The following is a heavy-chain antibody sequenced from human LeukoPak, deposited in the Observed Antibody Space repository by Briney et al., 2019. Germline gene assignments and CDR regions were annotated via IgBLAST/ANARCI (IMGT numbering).Heavy chain of an antibody. CDR3: AKDPQFVVVPAAHNNWFDP. CDR1: GFTFSSYA. V-gene: IGHV3-23*01. CDR2: ISGSGGST. D-gene: IGHD2-2*01. J-gene: IGHJ5*02. Sequence: GGSLRLSCAASGFTFSSYAMSWVRQAPGKGLEWVPAISGSGGSTYYADSVKGRFTISRDNSKNTLYLQMNSLRAEDTAVYYCAKDPQFVVVPAAHNNWFDPWGQGTLVTVSS.